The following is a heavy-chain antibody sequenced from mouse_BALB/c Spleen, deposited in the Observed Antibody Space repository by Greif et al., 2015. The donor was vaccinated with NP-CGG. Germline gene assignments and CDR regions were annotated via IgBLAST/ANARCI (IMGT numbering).Heavy chain of an antibody. Sequence: VQLQQSGAELVKPGASVKLSCKASGYTFTSYYMYWVKQRPGQGLEWIGEINPSNGGTNFNEKFKSKATLTVDKSSSPAYMQLSSLTSEDSAVYYCTRYGYYAMDYWGQGTSVTVSS. CDR2: INPSNGGT. J-gene: IGHJ4*01. D-gene: IGHD1-1*02. CDR3: TRYGYYAMDY. V-gene: IGHV1S81*02. CDR1: GYTFTSYY.